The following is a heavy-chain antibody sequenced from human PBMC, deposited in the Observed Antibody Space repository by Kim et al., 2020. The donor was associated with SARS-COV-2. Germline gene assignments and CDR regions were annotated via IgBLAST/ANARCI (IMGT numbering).Heavy chain of an antibody. J-gene: IGHJ4*02. Sequence: GGSLRLSCAASGFTFNSYALSWVRQAPGKGLEWVSTSGTATDTYYTDSVRDRFTISRDSSKNALYLQMNNLRVEDTAVYYCAKNHPGGYYQDWGQGTLVTVSP. CDR3: AKNHPGGYYQD. D-gene: IGHD3-22*01. V-gene: IGHV3-23*01. CDR2: TSGTATDT. CDR1: GFTFNSYA.